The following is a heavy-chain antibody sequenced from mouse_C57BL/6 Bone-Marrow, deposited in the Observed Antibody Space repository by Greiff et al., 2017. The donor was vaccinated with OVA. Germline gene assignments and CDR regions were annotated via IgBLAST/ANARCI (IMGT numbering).Heavy chain of an antibody. Sequence: SGAELVRPGASVTLSCKASGYTFTDYEMHWVKQTPVHGLEWIGAIDPETGGTAYNQKFKGKAILTADKSSSTAYMELRSLTSEDSAVYYCTRWGTTVVGYAMDYWGQGTSVTVSS. D-gene: IGHD1-1*01. CDR2: IDPETGGT. V-gene: IGHV1-15*01. CDR3: TRWGTTVVGYAMDY. J-gene: IGHJ4*01. CDR1: GYTFTDYE.